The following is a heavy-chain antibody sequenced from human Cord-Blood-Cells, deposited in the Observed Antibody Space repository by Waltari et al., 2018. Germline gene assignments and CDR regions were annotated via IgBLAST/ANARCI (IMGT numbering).Heavy chain of an antibody. D-gene: IGHD2-2*01. CDR2: IIPILGIA. Sequence: QVQLVQSGAEVKKPGSSVKVSCKASGGTFSSYAISWVRQAAGQGLEWMGRIIPILGIANYAQKFQGRVTITADKSTSTAYMELSSLRSEDTAVYYCARATCSSTSCYFAFDIWGQGTMVTVSS. CDR3: ARATCSSTSCYFAFDI. CDR1: GGTFSSYA. V-gene: IGHV1-69*09. J-gene: IGHJ3*02.